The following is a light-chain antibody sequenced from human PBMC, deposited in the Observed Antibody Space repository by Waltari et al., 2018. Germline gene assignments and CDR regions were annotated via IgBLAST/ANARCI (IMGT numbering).Light chain of an antibody. J-gene: IGLJ3*02. CDR1: SRDVGGYNY. CDR2: DVS. V-gene: IGLV2-14*01. CDR3: RSYTSSSTWV. Sequence: HSALTQPAPVSGSPGQTITIPCTATSRDVGGYNYASWYQQRPGKAPKLMIYDVSKRPAGVSNRFSGSKSGNTDSLTISGLQAEDEADYYCRSYTSSSTWVFGGGTKLTVL.